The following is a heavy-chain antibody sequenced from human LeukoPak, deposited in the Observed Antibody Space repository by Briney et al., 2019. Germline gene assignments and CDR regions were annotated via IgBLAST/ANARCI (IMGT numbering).Heavy chain of an antibody. J-gene: IGHJ4*02. D-gene: IGHD6-19*01. CDR2: IYYSGST. V-gene: IGHV4-39*07. CDR3: ARTPRLVQIDY. CDR1: GGSISSSSYY. Sequence: SETLSLTCTASGGSISSSSYYWGWIRQPPGKGLEWIGSIYYSGSTYYNPSLKSRVTISVDTSKNQFSLKLSSVTAADTAVYYCARTPRLVQIDYWGQGTLVTVSS.